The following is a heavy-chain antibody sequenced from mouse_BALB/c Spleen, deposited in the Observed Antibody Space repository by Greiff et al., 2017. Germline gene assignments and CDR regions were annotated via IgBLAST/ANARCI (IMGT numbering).Heavy chain of an antibody. CDR2: ILPSIGRR. CDR3: ARLTTEHAMDD. CDR1: VSEVFPIAF. J-gene: IGHJ4*01. Sequence: QVQLQQSGSELRSPGSSVKLSCKAFVSEVFPIAFMCWVRQKPGHGFEWIGDILPSIGRRIYGVKFEDKATLDADTVSNTAYLKLNSLTSEDSAIYYCARLTTEHAMDDWGQGTSVTVSS. V-gene: IGHV15-2*02. D-gene: IGHD1-1*01.